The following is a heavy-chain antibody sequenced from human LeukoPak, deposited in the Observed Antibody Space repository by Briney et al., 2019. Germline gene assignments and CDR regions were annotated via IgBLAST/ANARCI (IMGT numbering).Heavy chain of an antibody. D-gene: IGHD3-16*01. CDR2: INHSGST. J-gene: IGHJ3*02. V-gene: IGHV4-34*01. CDR1: GFTFSSYS. CDR3: AREHDYVWGRHPTAFDI. Sequence: PGGSLRLSCAASGFTFSSYSMNWVRQAPGKGLEWIGEINHSGSTNYNPSLKSRVTISVDTSKNQFSLKLSSVTAADTAVYYCAREHDYVWGRHPTAFDIWGQGTMVTVSS.